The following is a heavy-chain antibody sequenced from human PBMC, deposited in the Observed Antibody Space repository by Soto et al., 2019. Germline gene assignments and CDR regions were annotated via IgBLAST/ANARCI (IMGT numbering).Heavy chain of an antibody. D-gene: IGHD6-19*01. Sequence: SETLSLTCTVSGGSISSYYWSWIRQPPGKGLEWIGSVYYSGTTNYTPSLKSRVTISVDTSKNQFSLKLSSVTAADTAVYCCARMYSSGWGAYYGMDVWGQGTTVTVSS. CDR2: VYYSGTT. CDR3: ARMYSSGWGAYYGMDV. V-gene: IGHV4-59*08. J-gene: IGHJ6*02. CDR1: GGSISSYY.